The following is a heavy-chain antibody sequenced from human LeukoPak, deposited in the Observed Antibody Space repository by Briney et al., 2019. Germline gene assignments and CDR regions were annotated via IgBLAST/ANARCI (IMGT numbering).Heavy chain of an antibody. CDR1: GFTFSSYE. V-gene: IGHV3-48*03. J-gene: IGHJ4*02. CDR2: ISSSGSTI. D-gene: IGHD3-10*01. CDR3: ARVVRGVGYYFDY. Sequence: GGSLRLSCAASGFTFSSYEMNWVRQAPGKELEWVSYISSSGSTIYYADSVKGRFTISRDNAKNSLYLQMNSLRAEDTAVYYCARVVRGVGYYFDYWGQGTLVTVSS.